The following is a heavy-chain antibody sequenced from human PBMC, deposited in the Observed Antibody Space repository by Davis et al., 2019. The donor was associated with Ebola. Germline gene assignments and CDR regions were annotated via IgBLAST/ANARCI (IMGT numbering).Heavy chain of an antibody. Sequence: GECLKISCAASGFTFSGSAMHWVRQASGKGLEWVGRIRSKANSYATAYAASVKGRFTISRDDSKNTAYLQMNSLKTEDTAVYYCTGTTVTTDYWGQGTLVTVSS. CDR1: GFTFSGSA. CDR3: TGTTVTTDY. V-gene: IGHV3-73*01. J-gene: IGHJ4*02. D-gene: IGHD4-17*01. CDR2: IRSKANSYAT.